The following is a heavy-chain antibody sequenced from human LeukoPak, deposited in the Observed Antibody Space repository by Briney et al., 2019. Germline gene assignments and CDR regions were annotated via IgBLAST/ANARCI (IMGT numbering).Heavy chain of an antibody. Sequence: PSETLSLTCTVSGGSISSSSYYWSWIRQPPGKGLEWIGYIYYSGRTNYNPSLKSRVTISLDTSKNQFSLKLSSVTAADTAVYYCARAWVGGPYYFDYWGQGTLVTVSS. V-gene: IGHV4-61*01. CDR3: ARAWVGGPYYFDY. CDR2: IYYSGRT. CDR1: GGSISSSSYY. D-gene: IGHD1-26*01. J-gene: IGHJ4*02.